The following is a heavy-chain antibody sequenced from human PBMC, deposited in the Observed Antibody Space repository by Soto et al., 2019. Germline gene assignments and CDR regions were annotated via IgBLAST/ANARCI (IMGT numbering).Heavy chain of an antibody. V-gene: IGHV4-30-4*01. D-gene: IGHD7-27*01. CDR2: IYYSGST. CDR1: GGSISSGDYY. Sequence: QVQLQESGPGLVKPSQTLSLTCTVSGGSISSGDYYWSWIRQPPGKGLEWFGYIYYSGSTYYNPSLKSRVTISVDTSKNQFSLKLSSVTAADTAVYYCASQQTGALLPYNWFDPWGQGTLVTVSS. CDR3: ASQQTGALLPYNWFDP. J-gene: IGHJ5*02.